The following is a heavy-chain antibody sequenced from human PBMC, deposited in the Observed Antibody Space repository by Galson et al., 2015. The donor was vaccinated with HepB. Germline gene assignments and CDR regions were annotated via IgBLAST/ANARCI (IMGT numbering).Heavy chain of an antibody. D-gene: IGHD4-23*01. CDR1: GYTFTRHG. V-gene: IGHV1-18*01. J-gene: IGHJ4*02. CDR2: ISTYNGNT. CDR3: ARTTVVTPGDYFEY. Sequence: SVKVSCKASGYTFTRHGISWVRQAPGQGLEWMGWISTYNGNTNYAQKLQGRVTMTTDTSTSTAYMELRSLKSDDTAVYYCARTTVVTPGDYFEYWGQGTLVTVSS.